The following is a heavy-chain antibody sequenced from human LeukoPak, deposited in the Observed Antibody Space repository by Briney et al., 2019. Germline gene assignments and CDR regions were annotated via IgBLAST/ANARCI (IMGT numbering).Heavy chain of an antibody. Sequence: PGGSLRLSCAVSGFTFSSYAMSWVRQAPGKGLEWVSGISGSGINTYYADSVKGRFTISRDNSRNTLFLQMNSLRAEDTAVYYCAKDRKRSEMATVYFDYWGQGTLVTVSS. CDR3: AKDRKRSEMATVYFDY. CDR2: ISGSGINT. D-gene: IGHD5-24*01. J-gene: IGHJ4*02. CDR1: GFTFSSYA. V-gene: IGHV3-23*01.